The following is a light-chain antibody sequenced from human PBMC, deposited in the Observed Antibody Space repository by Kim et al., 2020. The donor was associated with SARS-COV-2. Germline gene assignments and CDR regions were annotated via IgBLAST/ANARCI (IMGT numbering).Light chain of an antibody. J-gene: IGLJ3*02. V-gene: IGLV1-40*01. CDR3: QSYDSSLSAWV. Sequence: QTGTISCTGSSSNIGTGYDVHWYQQLPGPAPQLLIYGNSNRPSGVPDRFSGSKSGTSASLAITGLQAEDEADYYCQSYDSSLSAWVFGGGTQLTVL. CDR1: SSNIGTGYD. CDR2: GNS.